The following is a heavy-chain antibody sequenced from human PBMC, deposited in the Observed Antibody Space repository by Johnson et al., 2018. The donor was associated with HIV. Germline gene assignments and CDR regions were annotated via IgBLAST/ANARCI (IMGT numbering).Heavy chain of an antibody. CDR2: INSDGSST. J-gene: IGHJ3*02. CDR3: ARAWSLGAFDI. Sequence: MQLVESGGGLVQPGGSLRLSCAASGFTFSSYWMHRVRQAPGKGLVWVSRINSDGSSTSYADSVKGRFTISRDNAKNTLYLQMNSLRAEDTAVNYCARAWSLGAFDIWGQGTMVTVSS. V-gene: IGHV3-74*01. CDR1: GFTFSSYW. D-gene: IGHD2-15*01.